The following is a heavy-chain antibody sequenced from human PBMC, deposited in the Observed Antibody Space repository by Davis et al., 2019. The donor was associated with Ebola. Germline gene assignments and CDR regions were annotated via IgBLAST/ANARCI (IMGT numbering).Heavy chain of an antibody. CDR3: ARDDGTHFYFAIAY. V-gene: IGHV3-11*01. Sequence: PGGSLRLSCTASGFTFSDYYMIWIRQAPGKGLGWVSYISSSGSSVYYADSVKGRFTISRDNTKNSLFLQMNSPAVEDTAVYYCARDDGTHFYFAIAYWGQGTLVTVSS. CDR1: GFTFSDYY. CDR2: ISSSGSSV. D-gene: IGHD2/OR15-2a*01. J-gene: IGHJ4*02.